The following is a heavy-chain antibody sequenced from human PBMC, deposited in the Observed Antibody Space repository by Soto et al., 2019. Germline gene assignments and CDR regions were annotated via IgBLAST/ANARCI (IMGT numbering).Heavy chain of an antibody. V-gene: IGHV4-31*03. Sequence: PSETLSLTCTVSGGSISSGGYYWSWIRQHPGKGLEWIGYIYYSGSTYYNPSLKSRVTISVDTSKNQFSLKLSSVTAADTAVYYCARVEEVSLSCDWFDPWGQGTLVTVSS. CDR1: GGSISSGGYY. J-gene: IGHJ5*02. CDR3: ARVEEVSLSCDWFDP. CDR2: IYYSGST. D-gene: IGHD6-6*01.